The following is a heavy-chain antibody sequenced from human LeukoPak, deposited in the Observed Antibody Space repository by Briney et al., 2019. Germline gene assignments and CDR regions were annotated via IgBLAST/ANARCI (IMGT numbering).Heavy chain of an antibody. CDR3: AKCGTTCYANAFYI. Sequence: GGSLRLSCAAFGFTFSSYAMTWVRQAPRKGLEGVSAISRSGGDTEYADSVKGRFTISRDNSKNTLYMQMNSLGAEDAAVYYCAKCGTTCYANAFYIWGQGTMVTVSS. J-gene: IGHJ3*02. V-gene: IGHV3-23*01. D-gene: IGHD2-2*01. CDR1: GFTFSSYA. CDR2: ISRSGGDT.